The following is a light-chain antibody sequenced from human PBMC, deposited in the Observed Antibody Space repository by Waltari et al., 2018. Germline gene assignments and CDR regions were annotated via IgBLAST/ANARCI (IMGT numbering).Light chain of an antibody. V-gene: IGKV1-27*01. Sequence: DIQMTQSPSSLSASVGDRVALTCRASLGISNYLAWYQQRPGKAPRLLIYAASTLQPGVPSRFSGSGAGTDFTLSIDSLQPEDAATYYCQKYNSAPPTFGQGTRLEIK. J-gene: IGKJ5*01. CDR3: QKYNSAPPT. CDR1: LGISNY. CDR2: AAS.